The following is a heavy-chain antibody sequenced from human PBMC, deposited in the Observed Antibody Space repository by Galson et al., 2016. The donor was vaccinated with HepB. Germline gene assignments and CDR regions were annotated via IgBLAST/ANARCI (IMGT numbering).Heavy chain of an antibody. CDR3: AGTAGIQLTSFDS. D-gene: IGHD5-18*01. V-gene: IGHV4-31*03. Sequence: TLSLTCTVSGGSIGSGGYYWNWIRQNPGKGLEWIGYIYYRGSRYHNPSPKSRATISLDTSKNQLSLKLSSVTAADTAVYYCAGTAGIQLTSFDSWGQGILVTVSS. CDR2: IYYRGSR. CDR1: GGSIGSGGYY. J-gene: IGHJ4*02.